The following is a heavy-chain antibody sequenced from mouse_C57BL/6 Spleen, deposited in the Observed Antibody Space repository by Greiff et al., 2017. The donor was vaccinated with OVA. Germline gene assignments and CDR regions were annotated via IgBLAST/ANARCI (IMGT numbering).Heavy chain of an antibody. D-gene: IGHD2-5*01. CDR1: GFTFSDYY. V-gene: IGHV5-16*01. CDR3: AREDSKYYFDY. CDR2: INYDGSST. J-gene: IGHJ2*01. Sequence: DVKLVESEGGLVQPGSSMKLSCTASGFTFSDYYMAWVRQVPEKGLEWVANINYDGSSTYYLDSLKSRFIISRDNAKNILYLQMSSLKSEDTATYYCAREDSKYYFDYWGQGTTLTVSS.